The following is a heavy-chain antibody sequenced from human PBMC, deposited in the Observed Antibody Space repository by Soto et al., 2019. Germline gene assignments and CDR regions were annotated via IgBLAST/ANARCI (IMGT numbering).Heavy chain of an antibody. Sequence: PSETLSLTCAVYGGSFSTYYWSWIRQSPGKGLEWIGYIHYSGSTNYNPSLKSRVTISEDLSKNQFSLNLSSVTAADTAVYYCARDVAYDSSGYYYGAYFDYWGQGALVTVSS. CDR3: ARDVAYDSSGYYYGAYFDY. CDR1: GGSFSTYY. V-gene: IGHV4-59*01. J-gene: IGHJ4*02. CDR2: IHYSGST. D-gene: IGHD3-22*01.